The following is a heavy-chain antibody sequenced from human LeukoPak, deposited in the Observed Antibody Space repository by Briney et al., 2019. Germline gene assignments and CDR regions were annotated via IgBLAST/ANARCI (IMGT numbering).Heavy chain of an antibody. CDR2: ISVYNGNT. V-gene: IGHV1-18*01. CDR1: DYTFTSYG. J-gene: IGHJ3*02. D-gene: IGHD2-2*01. CDR3: TRAAYCSSISCYAFDI. Sequence: ASVKVSCKASDYTFTSYGISWVRQAPGQGLGWMGWISVYNGNTKYTQKFQGRVTMTTDTSTSTAYMELRSLRSDDTAVYYCTRAAYCSSISCYAFDIWGQGTMVTVSS.